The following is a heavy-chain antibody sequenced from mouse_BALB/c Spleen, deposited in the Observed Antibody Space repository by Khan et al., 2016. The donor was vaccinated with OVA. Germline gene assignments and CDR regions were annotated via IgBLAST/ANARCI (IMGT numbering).Heavy chain of an antibody. Sequence: VQLKESGAELVKPGASVKLSCTASGFTIKDTYIHWVKQRPEQGLEWIGRIDPANGNTKYDPKFQGKATITADTSSNTAYLQLSSLTSEDTAVYYVVRDYWDVFAYWGQGTLVTVSA. CDR2: IDPANGNT. J-gene: IGHJ3*01. V-gene: IGHV14-3*02. CDR3: VRDYWDVFAY. D-gene: IGHD4-1*01. CDR1: GFTIKDTY.